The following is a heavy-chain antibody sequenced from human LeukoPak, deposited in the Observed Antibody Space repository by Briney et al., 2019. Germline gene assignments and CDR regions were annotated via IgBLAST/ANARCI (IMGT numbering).Heavy chain of an antibody. D-gene: IGHD3-3*01. CDR1: GGSISSGDYY. Sequence: SETLSLTCTVSGGSISSGDYYWSWIRLPPGKGLEWIGYIYYSGSTYYNPSLKSRVTISVDTPKNQFSLKLSSVTAADTAVYYCARSFGVGRDGWFDPWGQGTLVTVSS. CDR2: IYYSGST. CDR3: ARSFGVGRDGWFDP. J-gene: IGHJ5*02. V-gene: IGHV4-30-4*08.